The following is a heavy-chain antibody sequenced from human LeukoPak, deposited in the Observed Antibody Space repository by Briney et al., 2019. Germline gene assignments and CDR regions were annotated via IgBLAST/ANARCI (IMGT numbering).Heavy chain of an antibody. V-gene: IGHV3-48*03. J-gene: IGHJ4*02. CDR3: ARVGALSSSWLLY. CDR1: GFTFSSLE. D-gene: IGHD6-13*01. Sequence: GGSLRLSCSASGFTFSSLEMNWVRQAPGKGLEWVSSISSRAATIYYTDSVKGRFTISRDNAKNSLYLQMNSLRAEDTAVYYCARVGALSSSWLLYWGQGTLVTVSS. CDR2: ISSRAATI.